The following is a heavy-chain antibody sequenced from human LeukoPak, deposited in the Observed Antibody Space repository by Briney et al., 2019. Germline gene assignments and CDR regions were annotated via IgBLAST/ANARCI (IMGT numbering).Heavy chain of an antibody. Sequence: GGSLRLSXAASGFTFRTYAMSWVRLAPGKGVEWVSAISGSGGSTYSADSVKGRFTLSRDNSKNTPYLQHNTLKHEDTAVYYFAKTRGWPYYFDYWGQGTLVTVSS. D-gene: IGHD6-19*01. J-gene: IGHJ4*02. CDR1: GFTFRTYA. V-gene: IGHV3-23*01. CDR2: ISGSGGST. CDR3: AKTRGWPYYFDY.